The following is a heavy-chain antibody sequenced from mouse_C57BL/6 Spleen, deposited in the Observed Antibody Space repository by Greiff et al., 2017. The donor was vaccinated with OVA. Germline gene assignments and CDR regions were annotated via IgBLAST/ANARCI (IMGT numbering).Heavy chain of an antibody. Sequence: EVQLQQSGPELVKPGASVKISCKASGYTFTDYYMNWVKQSHGKSLEWIGDINPNNGGTSYNQKFKGKATLTVDKSSSTAYMELRSLTSEDSAVYYCARDLGRWYFDVWGTGTTVTVSS. CDR1: GYTFTDYY. CDR2: INPNNGGT. J-gene: IGHJ1*03. V-gene: IGHV1-26*01. CDR3: ARDLGRWYFDV. D-gene: IGHD4-1*01.